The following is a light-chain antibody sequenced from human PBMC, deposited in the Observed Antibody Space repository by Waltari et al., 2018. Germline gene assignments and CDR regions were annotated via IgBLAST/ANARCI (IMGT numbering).Light chain of an antibody. CDR3: MQGTHWPFT. V-gene: IGKV2-30*01. Sequence: DVVMTQSPLSLPVTLGQPASISCRSSQSLVYSDGHTDLNWFQQRPGQSPRRLIYKVLNRDAGGPDGFRGSESGTDFTLKISRGEAGDVGGYDRMQGTHWPFTFGQGTKLEIK. CDR2: KVL. J-gene: IGKJ2*01. CDR1: QSLVYSDGHTD.